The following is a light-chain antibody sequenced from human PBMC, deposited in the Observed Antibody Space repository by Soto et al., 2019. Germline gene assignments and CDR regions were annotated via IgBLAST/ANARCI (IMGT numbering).Light chain of an antibody. V-gene: IGKV1-8*01. CDR3: QQYYSYPLT. J-gene: IGKJ4*01. CDR2: AAS. Sequence: AIGITESPSSLSASTGDRVTITCRASQGISSYLAWYQQKPGQAPKLLIYAASTLQSGVPSRFSGSGSGTDFTLTISCLQSEDFATYYCQQYYSYPLTFGGGTKVDI. CDR1: QGISSY.